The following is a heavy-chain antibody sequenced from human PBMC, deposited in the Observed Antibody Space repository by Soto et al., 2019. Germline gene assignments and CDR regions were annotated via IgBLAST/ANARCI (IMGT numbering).Heavy chain of an antibody. J-gene: IGHJ4*02. CDR2: ISGSGGTT. CDR1: GFTFSTYA. Sequence: EVQVSDSGGGLVQPGGSLRLSCATSGFTFSTYAMSWVRQAPGKGLEWVSAISGSGGTTYYADSVKGRFTISRDNSKNTLHLQMNSLRAEDTAVYYCAKGYRYCSGGTCYHNYFDYWGQGTLVTVSS. CDR3: AKGYRYCSGGTCYHNYFDY. D-gene: IGHD2-15*01. V-gene: IGHV3-23*01.